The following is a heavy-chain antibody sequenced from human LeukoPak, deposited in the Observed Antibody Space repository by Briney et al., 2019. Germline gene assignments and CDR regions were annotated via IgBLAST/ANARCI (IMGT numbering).Heavy chain of an antibody. CDR2: IYYSGST. Sequence: SETLSLTCTVSGGSISSGSYYWGWIRQPPGKGLEWIGSIYYSGSTNYNPSLKSRVTVSVDTSKNQFSLKLSSVTAADTAVYYCAREGGYDQIDYWGQGTLVTVSS. CDR1: GGSISSGSYY. D-gene: IGHD5-12*01. V-gene: IGHV4-39*07. CDR3: AREGGYDQIDY. J-gene: IGHJ4*02.